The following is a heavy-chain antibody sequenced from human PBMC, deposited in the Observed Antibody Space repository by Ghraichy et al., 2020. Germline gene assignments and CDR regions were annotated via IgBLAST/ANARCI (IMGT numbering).Heavy chain of an antibody. Sequence: SETLSLTCTVSGVSITNYYWSWIRQSPGKGLEWIGYTSYSGSSDYNSPLKSRVTLSLDTSKNQVSLKLSSVTSADTAVYYCARGDPSGRQPIFSYWGQGILVTVSS. CDR2: TSYSGSS. CDR3: ARGDPSGRQPIFSY. V-gene: IGHV4-59*01. J-gene: IGHJ4*01. D-gene: IGHD3-3*01. CDR1: GVSITNYY.